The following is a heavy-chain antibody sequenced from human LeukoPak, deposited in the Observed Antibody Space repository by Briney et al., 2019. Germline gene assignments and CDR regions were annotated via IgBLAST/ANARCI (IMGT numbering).Heavy chain of an antibody. CDR1: GFTFNNYW. D-gene: IGHD3-9*01. J-gene: IGHJ4*02. V-gene: IGHV3-23*01. CDR3: AKNPDYDILTGTSFDY. Sequence: GGSLRLSCAASGFTFNNYWMHWVRQAPGKGLEWVSSISDSGGNTKYADSVKGRFTISRDNSKNTLYLQMNSLRAEDTAVYYCAKNPDYDILTGTSFDYWGQGVLVTVSS. CDR2: ISDSGGNT.